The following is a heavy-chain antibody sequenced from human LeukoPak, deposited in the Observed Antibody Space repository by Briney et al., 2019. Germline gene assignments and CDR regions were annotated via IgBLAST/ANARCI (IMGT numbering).Heavy chain of an antibody. Sequence: SETLSLICAVYGGSFSGYYWSWIRQPPGKGLEWIGEINHSGSTNYNPSLKSRVTISVDTSKNQFSLKLSSVTAADTAVYYCAREASATTFHYWFAPWGQGTLVTVSS. CDR1: GGSFSGYY. CDR2: INHSGST. D-gene: IGHD2-15*01. CDR3: AREASATTFHYWFAP. J-gene: IGHJ5*02. V-gene: IGHV4-34*01.